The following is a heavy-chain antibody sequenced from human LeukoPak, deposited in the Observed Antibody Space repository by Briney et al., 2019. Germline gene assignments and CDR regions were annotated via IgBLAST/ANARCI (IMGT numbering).Heavy chain of an antibody. CDR2: INSDGSTT. J-gene: IGHJ4*02. CDR3: STRGVTSPIFDY. CDR1: GFTFSNYW. V-gene: IGHV3-74*01. Sequence: GGSLRLSCAASGFTFSNYWMHWVRQAPGKGLVWVSRINSDGSTTTYADSVKGRFTISRDNSKNTLYLQMSSLRAEDTAVYYCSTRGVTSPIFDYWGQGTLVTVSS. D-gene: IGHD3-10*01.